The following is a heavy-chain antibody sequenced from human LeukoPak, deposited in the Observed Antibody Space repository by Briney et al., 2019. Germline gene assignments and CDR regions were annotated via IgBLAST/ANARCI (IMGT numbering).Heavy chain of an antibody. Sequence: PGGSLRLSCAASGFTFDDYAMHWVRQAPGKGLEWVSGISWNSGSIGYADSVKGRFTISRDNAKNSLYLQMNSLRAEDTALYYCAKADHIAAAGDYWGQGTLVTVSS. CDR1: GFTFDDYA. CDR2: ISWNSGSI. D-gene: IGHD6-13*01. CDR3: AKADHIAAAGDY. V-gene: IGHV3-9*01. J-gene: IGHJ4*02.